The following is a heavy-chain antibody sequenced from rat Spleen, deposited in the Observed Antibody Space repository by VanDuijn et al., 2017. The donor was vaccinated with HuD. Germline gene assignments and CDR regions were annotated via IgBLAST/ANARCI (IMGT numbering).Heavy chain of an antibody. Sequence: EVQLEESGGGLVQPGRSLKLSCAASGFTFSDYNMAWVRQAPKKGLEWAATIIYDGSRTYYRDSVKGRFTISRNNAKSSLFLQMDSLRSEDTATYYCTSHWGRAYFDYWGQGVMVAVSS. CDR2: IIYDGSRT. D-gene: IGHD5-1*01. CDR1: GFTFSDYN. J-gene: IGHJ2*01. CDR3: TSHWGRAYFDY. V-gene: IGHV5S10*01.